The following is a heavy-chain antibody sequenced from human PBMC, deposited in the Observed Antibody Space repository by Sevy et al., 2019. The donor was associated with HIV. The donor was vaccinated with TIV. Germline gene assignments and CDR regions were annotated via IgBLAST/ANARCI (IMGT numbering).Heavy chain of an antibody. CDR2: IYPGDSDT. CDR1: GYSFTSYW. CDR3: ARPPSIAAAGHYYFDY. D-gene: IGHD6-13*01. J-gene: IGHJ4*02. Sequence: GESLKISCKGSGYSFTSYWIGWVRQMPGKGLEWMGIIYPGDSDTTYSPSFEDQVTISVDKSISTAYLQWSSLKASDTAMYYCARPPSIAAAGHYYFDYWGQGTLVTVSS. V-gene: IGHV5-51*01.